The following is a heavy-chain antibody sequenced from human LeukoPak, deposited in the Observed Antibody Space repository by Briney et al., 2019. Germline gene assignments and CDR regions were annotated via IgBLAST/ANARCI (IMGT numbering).Heavy chain of an antibody. CDR3: AAQGPAYSSGWYPYYFDY. CDR1: GGSISSYY. D-gene: IGHD6-19*01. Sequence: PSETLSLTCTVSGGSISSYYWSWIRQPPGKGLEWIGYIFYSGSTNYNPSLKSRVTISVDTSKNQFSLKLSSVTAADTAVYYCAAQGPAYSSGWYPYYFDYQGQRTLVTASS. CDR2: IFYSGST. J-gene: IGHJ4*02. V-gene: IGHV4-59*08.